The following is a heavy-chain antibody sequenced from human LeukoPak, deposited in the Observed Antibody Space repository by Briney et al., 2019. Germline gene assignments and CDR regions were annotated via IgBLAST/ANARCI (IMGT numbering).Heavy chain of an antibody. CDR1: GGTFSSYD. CDR2: IIPIFGTA. Sequence: ASVKVSCKASGGTFSSYDISWVRQAPGQGLEWMGRIIPIFGTANYAQKFQGRVTITTDESTSTAYMELSSLRSEDTAVYYCARDRYCTNGVCYQYYWGQGTLVTVSS. D-gene: IGHD2-8*01. V-gene: IGHV1-69*05. CDR3: ARDRYCTNGVCYQYY. J-gene: IGHJ4*02.